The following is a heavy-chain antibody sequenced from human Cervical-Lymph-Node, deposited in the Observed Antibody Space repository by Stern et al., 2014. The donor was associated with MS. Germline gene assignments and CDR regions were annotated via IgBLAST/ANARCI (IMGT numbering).Heavy chain of an antibody. CDR1: GFIFSSYW. CDR3: ARGSDT. CDR2: IKEDGSET. V-gene: IGHV3-7*01. J-gene: IGHJ5*02. Sequence: QLVQSGGGLVQPGGSLRLSCAASGFIFSSYWMNWVRQAPGKGLEWVANIKEDGSETYYVDSVKGRFTISRDNAKNSLYLQMNSLRAEDTAVYYCARGSDTWGQGTLVTVSS. D-gene: IGHD2-15*01.